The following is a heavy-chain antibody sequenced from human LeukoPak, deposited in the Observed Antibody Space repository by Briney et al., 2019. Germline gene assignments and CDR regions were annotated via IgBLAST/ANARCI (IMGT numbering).Heavy chain of an antibody. J-gene: IGHJ4*02. CDR2: IYYSGST. CDR3: ASIAAAGNE. Sequence: SETLSLTCTVSGGSISRSTYYWGWIRQPPGQGLEWIGSIYYSGSTYYNPSLKSRVTICVDTSMNQFSLKLSSVTAADTAVYYCASIAAAGNEWGQGTLVTVSS. D-gene: IGHD6-13*01. V-gene: IGHV4-39*01. CDR1: GGSISRSTYY.